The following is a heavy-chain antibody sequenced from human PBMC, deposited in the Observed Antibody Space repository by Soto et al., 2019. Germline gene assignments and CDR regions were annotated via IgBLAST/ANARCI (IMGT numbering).Heavy chain of an antibody. D-gene: IGHD2-15*01. CDR2: IYYSGNT. J-gene: IGHJ4*02. CDR1: GGSVSSGSYY. V-gene: IGHV4-30-4*01. CDR3: ARRYCSGGGCYLAY. Sequence: SETLSLTCTVSGGSVSSGSYYWSWIRQPPGKGLEWIGYIYYSGNTYYNSSLESRVTISVDTSKNQFSLKLTSVTAADTAVYYCARRYCSGGGCYLAYWGQGTLVNVSS.